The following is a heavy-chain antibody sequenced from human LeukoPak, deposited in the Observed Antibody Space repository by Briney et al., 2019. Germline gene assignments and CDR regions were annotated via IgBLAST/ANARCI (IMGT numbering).Heavy chain of an antibody. J-gene: IGHJ6*03. V-gene: IGHV4-4*07. CDR2: IYTSGST. CDR3: ARESLLWFGELSSSYYMDV. CDR1: GGSISSYY. Sequence: SETLSLTCTVSGGSISSYYWSWIRQPAGKGLEWIGRIYTSGSTNYNPSLKSRVTISVDKSKNQFSLKLTSETAADTAVYYCARESLLWFGELSSSYYMDVWGKGTTVTVSS. D-gene: IGHD3-10*01.